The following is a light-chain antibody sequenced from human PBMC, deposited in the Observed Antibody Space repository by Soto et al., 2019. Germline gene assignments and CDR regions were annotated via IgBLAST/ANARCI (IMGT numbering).Light chain of an antibody. V-gene: IGKV3-11*01. CDR1: QSIGNY. CDR3: QQRRNWIT. J-gene: IGKJ4*01. Sequence: EIVLTQSPATLSLSPGQRATLSCRASQSIGNYLAWYHQKPGQAPRLLMYDASTRATGIPARFSGSGSGTDFTLTISSLEPEDFADYHCQQRRNWITFGGGTKVEIK. CDR2: DAS.